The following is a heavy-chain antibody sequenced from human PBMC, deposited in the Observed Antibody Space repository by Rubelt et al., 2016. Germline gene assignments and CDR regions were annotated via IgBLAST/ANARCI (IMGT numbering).Heavy chain of an antibody. V-gene: IGHV1-46*01. CDR2: INPSGGST. J-gene: IGHJ4*02. Sequence: QVQLVQSGAEVKKPGASVKVSCKASGYTFPSYYMHWVRQAPGQGLEWMGIINPSGGSTSYAQKFQGRVTRTRATSTSTVYMGLSSLRSEDTAVYYCARAASTVTTLLDLGYWGQGTLVTVSS. CDR3: ARAASTVTTLLDLGY. D-gene: IGHD4-17*01. CDR1: GYTFPSYY.